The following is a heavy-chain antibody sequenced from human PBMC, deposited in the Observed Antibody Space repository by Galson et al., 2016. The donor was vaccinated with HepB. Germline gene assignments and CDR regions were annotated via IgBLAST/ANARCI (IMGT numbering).Heavy chain of an antibody. J-gene: IGHJ4*02. CDR2: ISSSSSYI. CDR1: GFTFSSYS. Sequence: SLRLSCAASGFTFSSYSMIWVRQAPGNGLEWVSSISSSSSYIYYADPLKGRFTIPRDNAKNSMYLQMNSLRAEDTAVYYCARAVSWDYGDYAGYWGQGTLVTVSS. D-gene: IGHD4-17*01. V-gene: IGHV3-21*01. CDR3: ARAVSWDYGDYAGY.